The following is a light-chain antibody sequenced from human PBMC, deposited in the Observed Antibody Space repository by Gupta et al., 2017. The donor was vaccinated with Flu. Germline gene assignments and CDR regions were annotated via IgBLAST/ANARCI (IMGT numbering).Light chain of an antibody. J-gene: IGKJ1*01. V-gene: IGKV6-21*01. CDR2: STS. Sequence: PDFQSVTPKEKVTITCRASQSVGTDLNWYQQKPGQPPELLIESTSRFRSGVPSRFSGSGSGTDFTLTIDGLEAEDAATYYCQHGSSLPGAFGQGTKVDI. CDR1: QSVGTD. CDR3: QHGSSLPGA.